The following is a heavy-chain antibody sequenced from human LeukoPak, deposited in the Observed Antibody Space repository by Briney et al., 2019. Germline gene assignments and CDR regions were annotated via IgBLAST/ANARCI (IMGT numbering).Heavy chain of an antibody. CDR2: ISAYNGNT. D-gene: IGHD2-2*01. V-gene: IGHV1-18*04. CDR1: VYTFTSYG. Sequence: ASVKVSCKASVYTFTSYGISWVRQAPGQGREWMGWISAYNGNTNYAQNLQGRVTMTTDTSTSTAYMELRSLRSDDTAVYYCARDLGLVVPAAISDYWGQGTLVTVSS. CDR3: ARDLGLVVPAAISDY. J-gene: IGHJ4*02.